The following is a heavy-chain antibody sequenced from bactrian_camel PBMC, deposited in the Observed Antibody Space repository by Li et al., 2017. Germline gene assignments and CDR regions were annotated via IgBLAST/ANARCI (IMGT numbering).Heavy chain of an antibody. CDR1: EFSKNTKC. CDR2: ADLGGGRE. V-gene: IGHV3S1*01. J-gene: IGHJ4*01. Sequence: VQLVESGGGSAQAGGSLRLSCVVAEFSKNTKCMGWFRQAPGKDLKDREGVAAADLGGGRENYADSVKGRFTVSKDSAENTLYLEMNNLKAEDTAVYYCATDLPSPFPVPEYLLLQVSNYHIWGQGTQVTVS. D-gene: IGHD1*01. CDR3: ATDLPSPFPVPEYLLLQVSNYHI.